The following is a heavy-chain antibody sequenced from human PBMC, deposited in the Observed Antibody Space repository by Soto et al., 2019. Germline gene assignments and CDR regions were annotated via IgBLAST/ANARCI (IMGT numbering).Heavy chain of an antibody. V-gene: IGHV1-69*12. D-gene: IGHD6-19*01. CDR2: IIPIFGTA. J-gene: IGHJ4*02. CDR3: AGARHVLAGVYYCDY. CDR1: GGTFSSYA. Sequence: QVQLVQSGAEVKKPGSSVKVSCKASGGTFSSYAISWVRQAPGQGLEWMGGIIPIFGTANYAQKFQGRVTTTADESTSRAYRGLSGLRSGDTAVQSCAGARHVLAGVYYCDYWGQGTLVTVSS.